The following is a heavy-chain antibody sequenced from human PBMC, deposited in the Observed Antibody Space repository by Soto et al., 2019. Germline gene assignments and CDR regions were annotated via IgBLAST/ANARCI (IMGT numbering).Heavy chain of an antibody. CDR1: GYTFTTYG. V-gene: IGHV1-18*01. Sequence: QVHLVQSGAEVKKPGASVKVSCKGSGYTFTTYGITWVRQAPGQGLEWMGWISAHNGNTNYAQNLQGRVTETRDSSTSSAYMGRRSLRSDDTAVYYFARGRYGDYWGQGALVTVFS. D-gene: IGHD1-1*01. CDR3: ARGRYGDY. J-gene: IGHJ4*02. CDR2: ISAHNGNT.